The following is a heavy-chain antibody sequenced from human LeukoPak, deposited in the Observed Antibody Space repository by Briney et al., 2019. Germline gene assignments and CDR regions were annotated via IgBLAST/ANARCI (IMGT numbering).Heavy chain of an antibody. Sequence: ASVKVSCKASGGTFSSYAISWVRQAPGQGLEWMGGIIPIFGTANYAQKFQGRVTITADKSTSTAYMELSSLRSEDTAVYYCARVRYYYDSSGHYFDYWGQGTLVTVSS. D-gene: IGHD3-22*01. V-gene: IGHV1-69*06. CDR1: GGTFSSYA. CDR2: IIPIFGTA. CDR3: ARVRYYYDSSGHYFDY. J-gene: IGHJ4*02.